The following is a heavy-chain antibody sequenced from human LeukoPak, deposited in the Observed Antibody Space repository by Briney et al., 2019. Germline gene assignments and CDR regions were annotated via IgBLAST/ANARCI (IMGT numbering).Heavy chain of an antibody. Sequence: PGGSLRLSCAAPGFTFSSYSMNWVRQAPGKGLEWVSYISSSSSTIYYADSVKGRFTISRDNAKNSLYLQMNSLRAEDTAVYYCAREGATAGSGYHFDYWGQGSLVTVSS. CDR2: ISSSSSTI. CDR1: GFTFSSYS. CDR3: AREGATAGSGYHFDY. J-gene: IGHJ4*02. D-gene: IGHD6-13*01. V-gene: IGHV3-48*01.